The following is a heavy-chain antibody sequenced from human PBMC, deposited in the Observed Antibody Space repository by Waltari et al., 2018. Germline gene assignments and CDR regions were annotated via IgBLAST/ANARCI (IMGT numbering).Heavy chain of an antibody. CDR1: GFTFSNYS. CDR2: IRSRSTYI. Sequence: EVQLVESGGGLVKPGGSLRLSCAASGFTFSNYSMNWVRQAPGKGLEGVSSIRSRSTYIDYTDSVKGRFTIARDNAKNSLYLQMNSLRAEDTAVYYCARDGSYWGQGTLVTVSS. CDR3: ARDGSY. J-gene: IGHJ4*02. V-gene: IGHV3-21*01.